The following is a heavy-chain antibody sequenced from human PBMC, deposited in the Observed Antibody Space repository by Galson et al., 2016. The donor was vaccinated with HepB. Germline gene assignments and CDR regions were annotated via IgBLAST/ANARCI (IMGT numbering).Heavy chain of an antibody. D-gene: IGHD7-27*01. CDR1: GFTFSGSA. J-gene: IGHJ4*02. V-gene: IGHV3-73*01. CDR2: IRSKANSYAT. CDR3: TGRAAGDLFDY. Sequence: SLRLSCAASGFTFSGSAMHWVRQASGKGLEWVGRIRSKANSYATAYAASVKGRFTISRDDSKNTAYLQMNSLKTEDTAVYYCTGRAAGDLFDYWGQGTLVTVSS.